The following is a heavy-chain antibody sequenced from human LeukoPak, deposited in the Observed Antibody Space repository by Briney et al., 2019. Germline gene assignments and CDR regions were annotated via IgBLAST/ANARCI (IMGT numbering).Heavy chain of an antibody. J-gene: IGHJ4*02. D-gene: IGHD4-17*01. CDR2: ISGDGRDT. CDR1: GFSFSSFG. V-gene: IGHV3-23*01. CDR3: AKGQRFYGEYYFDY. Sequence: GGSLRLSCAASGFSFSSFGMSWVRQAPGRGLQWVSSISGDGRDTFYADSVKGRFTISRDNSKNTLYLQMNSLRAEDTAVYYCAKGQRFYGEYYFDYWGQGTLVTVSS.